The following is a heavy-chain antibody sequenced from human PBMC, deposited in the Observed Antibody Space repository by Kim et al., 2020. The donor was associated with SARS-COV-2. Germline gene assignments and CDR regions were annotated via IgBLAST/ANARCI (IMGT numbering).Heavy chain of an antibody. V-gene: IGHV4-59*08. CDR2: IYYRGST. J-gene: IGHJ4*01. CDR1: GGSINSYY. CDR3: PSHKVSRRLRAFSISQID. D-gene: IGHD3-10*01. Sequence: AETLSLTCTVSGGSINSYYWSWIRQSPGKGLEWIGYIYYRGSTNYNPPLKSRVTISLDTSKNQFSLKLSSGTAADTAVYYGPSHKVSRRLRAFSISQID.